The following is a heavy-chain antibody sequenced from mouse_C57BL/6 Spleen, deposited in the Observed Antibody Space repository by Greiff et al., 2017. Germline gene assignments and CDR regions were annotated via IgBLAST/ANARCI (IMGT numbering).Heavy chain of an antibody. CDR1: GYTFTSYW. CDR2: IDPSDSYT. Sequence: QVQLQQPGAELVKPGASVKLSCTASGYTFTSYWMQWVKQRPGQGLEWIGEIDPSDSYTNYNQKFKGKATLTVDTSSSTAYMQLSSLTSEDSAVYYCARSYYVTFDYWGQGTTLTVSS. J-gene: IGHJ2*01. CDR3: ARSYYVTFDY. V-gene: IGHV1-50*01. D-gene: IGHD2-10*01.